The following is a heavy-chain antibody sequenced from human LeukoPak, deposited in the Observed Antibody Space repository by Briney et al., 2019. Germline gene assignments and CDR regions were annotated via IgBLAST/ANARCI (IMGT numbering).Heavy chain of an antibody. J-gene: IGHJ4*02. CDR1: GFSFSSYA. Sequence: GRSLRLSCAASGFSFSSYAIHWVRQAPGKGLEWVTFISHDGSNKYYADSVKGRFTISRDNSKKTLYLQVNSLRVEDTAVYYCARGSHQDYFGSMTYLFDYWGQGTLVTVSS. CDR3: ARGSHQDYFGSMTYLFDY. D-gene: IGHD3-10*01. CDR2: ISHDGSNK. V-gene: IGHV3-30*04.